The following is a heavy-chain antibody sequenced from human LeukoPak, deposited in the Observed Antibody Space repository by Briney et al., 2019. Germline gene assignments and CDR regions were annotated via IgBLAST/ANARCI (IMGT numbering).Heavy chain of an antibody. J-gene: IGHJ4*02. Sequence: PGGSLRLSCAASGFTFSSYAMSWVRQAPGKGLEWVSAISGSGGSTYYADSVKGRFTISRDNSKNTLYLQMNSLRAEDTAVYYCAKHIFPSLSPYCDYWGQGTLVTVSS. D-gene: IGHD2-21*01. CDR2: ISGSGGST. CDR1: GFTFSSYA. V-gene: IGHV3-23*01. CDR3: AKHIFPSLSPYCDY.